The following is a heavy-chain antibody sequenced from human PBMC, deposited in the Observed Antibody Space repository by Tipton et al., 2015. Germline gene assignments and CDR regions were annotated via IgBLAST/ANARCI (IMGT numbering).Heavy chain of an antibody. Sequence: TLSLTCSVSGDSISSSNWWSWVRQPPGKGLEWIGEIHHGGSTNYNPSLKSRVTISIDTSKNLFSLKLSSVTAADMAVYYCARGGNNWFDPWGRGTLVTVSS. J-gene: IGHJ5*02. D-gene: IGHD2-15*01. CDR2: IHHGGST. CDR3: ARGGNNWFDP. CDR1: GDSISSSNW. V-gene: IGHV4-4*02.